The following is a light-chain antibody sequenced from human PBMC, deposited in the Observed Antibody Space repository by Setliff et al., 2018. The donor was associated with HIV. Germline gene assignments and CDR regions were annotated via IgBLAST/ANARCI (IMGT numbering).Light chain of an antibody. V-gene: IGKV4-1*01. CDR2: WAS. Sequence: DIVMTQSPDSLAVSLGERATINCKSSQSVLYSSNNNNYLAWYQQKPGQPPKLLIYWASTRESGVPDRFSGSGSGTDFTLTISSLQAEDVAVYYCQQYSSTPLTFGGGTKVDIK. J-gene: IGKJ4*01. CDR3: QQYSSTPLT. CDR1: QSVLYSSNNNNY.